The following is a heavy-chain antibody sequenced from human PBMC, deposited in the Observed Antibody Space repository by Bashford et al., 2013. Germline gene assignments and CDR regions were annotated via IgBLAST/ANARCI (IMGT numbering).Heavy chain of an antibody. V-gene: IGHV4-39*02. CDR2: IYYSGST. CDR3: ARRGSYYDAGGQEVWFDP. D-gene: IGHD3-22*01. J-gene: IGHJ5*02. Sequence: WIRQPPGKGLEWIGDIYYSGSTYYNPTLESRVVMSIDTSKNHFSLKLSSVTAADTAVYYCARRGSYYDAGGQEVWFDPWGQGALVTVSS.